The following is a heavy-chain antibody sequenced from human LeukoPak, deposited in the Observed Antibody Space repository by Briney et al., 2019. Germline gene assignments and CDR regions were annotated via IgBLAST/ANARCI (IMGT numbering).Heavy chain of an antibody. CDR2: ISAYNGNT. CDR3: ARRVIQYYYDSSDHFDY. J-gene: IGHJ4*02. Sequence: ASVKVSCKASGYTFTSYGISWVRQAPGQGLEWMGWISAYNGNTNYAQKLQGRVTMTTDTSTSTAYMELRSLRSDDTAVYYCARRVIQYYYDSSDHFDYWGQGTLVTVSS. CDR1: GYTFTSYG. D-gene: IGHD3-22*01. V-gene: IGHV1-18*01.